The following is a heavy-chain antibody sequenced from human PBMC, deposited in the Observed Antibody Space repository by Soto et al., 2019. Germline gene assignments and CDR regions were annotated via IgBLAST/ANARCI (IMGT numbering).Heavy chain of an antibody. CDR3: AKAEGYCSGGSCSPDYYYYYGMDV. V-gene: IGHV3-23*01. CDR1: GFIFENFG. CDR2: ISGSGFKK. D-gene: IGHD2-15*01. Sequence: GGSLRLSCAASGFIFENFGMRWVRQAPGKGLEWISSISGSGFKKYYADSVKGRFTISRDNSKNTLYLQMNSLRAEDTAVYYCAKAEGYCSGGSCSPDYYYYYGMDVWGQGTTVTVSS. J-gene: IGHJ6*02.